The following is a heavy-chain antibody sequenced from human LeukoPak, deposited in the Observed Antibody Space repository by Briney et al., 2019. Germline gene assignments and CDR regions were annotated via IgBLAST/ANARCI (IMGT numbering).Heavy chain of an antibody. V-gene: IGHV3-21*01. CDR1: GFTFSSYT. D-gene: IGHD3-10*02. Sequence: PGGSLRLSCAASGFTFSSYTMNWVRQAPGKGLEWISSITRSSNYIYYADSMKGRFTISRDNAKKSLYLQMNSLRAEDTAVYYCAELGITMIGGVWGKGTTVTISS. J-gene: IGHJ6*04. CDR3: AELGITMIGGV. CDR2: ITRSSNYI.